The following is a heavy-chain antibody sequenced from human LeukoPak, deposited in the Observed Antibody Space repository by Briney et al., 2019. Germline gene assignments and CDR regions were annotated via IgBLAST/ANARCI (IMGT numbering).Heavy chain of an antibody. V-gene: IGHV1-69*13. D-gene: IGHD5-24*01. CDR3: ARGRDGYRAAHFDY. CDR1: GGTFSSYA. CDR2: IFPIFATA. J-gene: IGHJ4*02. Sequence: SVKVSCKASGGTFSSYAISWVRQAPGQGLEWMGRIFPIFATANYAQKFQGRVTITADESTSTAYMELSSLRSEDTAVYYCARGRDGYRAAHFDYWGQGTLVTVSS.